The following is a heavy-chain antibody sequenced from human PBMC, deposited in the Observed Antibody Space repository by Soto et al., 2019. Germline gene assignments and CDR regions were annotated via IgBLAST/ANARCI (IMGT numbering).Heavy chain of an antibody. CDR2: IRSKAYGGTT. V-gene: IGHV3-49*03. CDR1: GFTFGDYA. CDR3: RRGDIAAAGTELFDY. D-gene: IGHD6-13*01. J-gene: IGHJ4*02. Sequence: GGSLRLSCTASGFTFGDYAMSWFRQAPGKGLEWVGFIRSKAYGGTTEYAASVKGRFTISRDDSKSIAYLQMNSLKTEDTAVYYCRRGDIAAAGTELFDYWGQGTLVTVSS.